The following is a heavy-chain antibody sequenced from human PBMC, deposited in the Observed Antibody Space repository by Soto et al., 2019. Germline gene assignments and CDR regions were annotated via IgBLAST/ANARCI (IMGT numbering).Heavy chain of an antibody. D-gene: IGHD3-16*01. CDR3: SRQPEGAGDDFDI. CDR1: GFIFSGSA. CDR2: IRTKGTSYAT. J-gene: IGHJ3*02. Sequence: EVHLVESGGDLVQPGGSLKLSCAASGFIFSGSAMHWVRQASGKGLEWVGRIRTKGTSYATAYAASVKGRFTIPRDDSNSTAYRQLNCLIAEDTALYYCSRQPEGAGDDFDIWGQGTMVT. V-gene: IGHV3-73*02.